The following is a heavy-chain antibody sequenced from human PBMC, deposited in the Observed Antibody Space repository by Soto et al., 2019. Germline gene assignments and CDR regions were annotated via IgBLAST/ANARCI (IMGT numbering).Heavy chain of an antibody. CDR2: ISYDGSNK. V-gene: IGHV3-30-3*01. CDR3: ARGTSSSRWYALGWFDP. Sequence: GGSLRLSCAASGFTFSSYAMHWVRQAPGKGLEWVAVISYDGSNKYYADSVKGRFTISRDNSKNTLYLQMNSLRAEDTAVYYCARGTSSSRWYALGWFDPWGQGTLGNVS. J-gene: IGHJ5*02. CDR1: GFTFSSYA. D-gene: IGHD6-13*01.